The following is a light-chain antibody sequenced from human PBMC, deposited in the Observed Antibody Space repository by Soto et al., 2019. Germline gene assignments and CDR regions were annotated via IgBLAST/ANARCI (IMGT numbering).Light chain of an antibody. V-gene: IGLV2-8*01. CDR2: EVS. CDR3: NAQADNGKHV. Sequence: QSALTQPPSASGSPGQSVTIFCTGNSNDVGHSSFISWYQQHPGKGPKLIIYEVSKRPSGVPDRFTGSKSGNTASLSVSGLLDEDEADYFCNAQADNGKHVFGTGTKVTVL. J-gene: IGLJ1*01. CDR1: SNDVGHSSF.